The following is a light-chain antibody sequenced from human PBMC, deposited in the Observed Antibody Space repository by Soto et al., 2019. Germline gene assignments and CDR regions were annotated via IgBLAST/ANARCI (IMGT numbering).Light chain of an antibody. Sequence: ETVLTQSPGTLSLSPGETATLSCRASQTVTTNYLAWYQQKPDQAPRLLIYGASSRATGIPDRFSRSGSGTDFTLTISRLEPEDFAVYYCQQYGSSVFTFGQGTKLEIK. CDR3: QQYGSSVFT. CDR2: GAS. CDR1: QTVTTNY. V-gene: IGKV3-20*01. J-gene: IGKJ2*01.